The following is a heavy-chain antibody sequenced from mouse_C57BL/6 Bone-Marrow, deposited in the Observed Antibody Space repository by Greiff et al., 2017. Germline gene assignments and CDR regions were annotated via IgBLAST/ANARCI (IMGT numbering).Heavy chain of an antibody. Sequence: VQLQQPGAELVKPGASVKMSCKASGYTFTSYWITWVKQRPGQGLEWIGDIHPGSGSTNYNEKFKSKATLTVDTSSSTAYMQLSSLTSEDSAVYYCARERGYGNYYFDYWGQGTTLTVSS. D-gene: IGHD2-10*02. V-gene: IGHV1-55*01. CDR1: GYTFTSYW. CDR2: IHPGSGST. J-gene: IGHJ2*01. CDR3: ARERGYGNYYFDY.